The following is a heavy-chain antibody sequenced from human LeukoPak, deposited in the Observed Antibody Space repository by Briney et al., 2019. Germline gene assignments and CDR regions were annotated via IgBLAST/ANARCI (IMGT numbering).Heavy chain of an antibody. J-gene: IGHJ4*02. CDR3: AKLGVVAITLPFDY. Sequence: GGSLRLSCAVSGFTFSSYAMSWVRQAPGKGLEWVSAISGSGGSTYYADSVKGRFTISRDNSKNTLYLQMNSLRAEDTAVYYCAKLGVVAITLPFDYWGQGTLVTVSS. CDR1: GFTFSSYA. CDR2: ISGSGGST. V-gene: IGHV3-23*01. D-gene: IGHD3-22*01.